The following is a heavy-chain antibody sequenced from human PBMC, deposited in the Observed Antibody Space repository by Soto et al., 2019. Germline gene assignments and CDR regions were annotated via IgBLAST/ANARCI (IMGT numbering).Heavy chain of an antibody. V-gene: IGHV3-72*01. CDR3: VRATYFSDSSGYTRCLDY. CDR1: GLTLSDHY. D-gene: IGHD3-22*01. J-gene: IGHJ4*02. CDR2: SRDKPQGYST. Sequence: PWGSLRLSCAGSGLTLSDHYIDWVRQAPGKGLEWVGRSRDKPQGYSTAYAASVKGRFTTSRDESKNSAYLQMNSLKTEDTAVYYCVRATYFSDSSGYTRCLDYWGQGTLVTVSS.